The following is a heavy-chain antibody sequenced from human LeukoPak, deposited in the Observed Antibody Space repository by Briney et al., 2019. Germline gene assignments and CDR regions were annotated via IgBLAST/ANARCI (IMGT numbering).Heavy chain of an antibody. CDR3: ATSRTFVY. J-gene: IGHJ4*02. V-gene: IGHV3-74*01. CDR2: IKSDGSST. Sequence: PGGSLRLSCAASGFTFSSYWMHWVRQAPGKGLVWVSRIKSDGSSTSYADSVKGRFTIARDNAKNTVYLQMSSLRAEDTAVDYCATSRTFVYWGQGTLVTVSS. CDR1: GFTFSSYW.